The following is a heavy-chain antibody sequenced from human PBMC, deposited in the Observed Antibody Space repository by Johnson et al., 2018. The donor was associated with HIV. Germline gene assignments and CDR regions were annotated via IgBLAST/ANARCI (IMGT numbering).Heavy chain of an antibody. CDR2: IWYDGSNK. V-gene: IGHV3-33*01. D-gene: IGHD6-19*01. Sequence: QMLLVESGGGVVQPGRSLRLSCAASGFTFSSYGMHWVRQAPGKGLEWVAVIWYDGSNKYYADSVKGRFTISRDNSKNTLYLQMNSLRAEDTAVYYCARDRPSGWPDAFDIWGQGTMVTVSS. CDR1: GFTFSSYG. CDR3: ARDRPSGWPDAFDI. J-gene: IGHJ3*02.